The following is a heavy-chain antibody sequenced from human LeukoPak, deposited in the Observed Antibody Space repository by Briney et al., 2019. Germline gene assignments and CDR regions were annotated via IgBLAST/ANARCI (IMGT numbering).Heavy chain of an antibody. CDR1: GYTFTSYY. D-gene: IGHD2-2*03. CDR2: INPSGGST. V-gene: IGHV1-46*01. J-gene: IGHJ4*02. Sequence: GASVKVSCKASGYTFTSYYMHWVRQAPGQGLEWMGIINPSGGSTSYAQKFQGRVTMTRDTSTSTVYMELSSLRSEDTAVYYCATHRGYCSSTSCQNELELDYWGQGTLVTVSS. CDR3: ATHRGYCSSTSCQNELELDY.